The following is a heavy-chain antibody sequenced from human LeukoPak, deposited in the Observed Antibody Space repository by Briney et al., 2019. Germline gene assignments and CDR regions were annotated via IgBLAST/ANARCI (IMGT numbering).Heavy chain of an antibody. D-gene: IGHD3-3*01. CDR3: ASEPVDYDFWSGEPLSSYMDV. CDR2: IYTSGST. J-gene: IGHJ6*03. V-gene: IGHV4-4*07. Sequence: PSETLSLTCTVSGGSISSYYWSWIRQPAGKGLEWIGRIYTSGSTNYNPSLKSRVTMSVDTSKNQFSLKLSSVTAADTAVYYCASEPVDYDFWSGEPLSSYMDVWGKGTTVTVSS. CDR1: GGSISSYY.